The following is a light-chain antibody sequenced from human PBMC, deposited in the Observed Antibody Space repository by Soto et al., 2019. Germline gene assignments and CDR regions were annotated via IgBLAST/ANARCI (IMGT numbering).Light chain of an antibody. V-gene: IGLV2-14*01. CDR3: SSYTRSRALV. CDR2: DVS. J-gene: IGLJ2*01. CDR1: SSDVGGYNY. Sequence: QSALTQPASVSGSPGQSITISCTGSSSDVGGYNYVSWYQQHPGKAPKLIIYDVSSRPSGVSYRFSGSKSGNTASLTISGLQTEDEADYHCSSYTRSRALVFGGGTKLTVL.